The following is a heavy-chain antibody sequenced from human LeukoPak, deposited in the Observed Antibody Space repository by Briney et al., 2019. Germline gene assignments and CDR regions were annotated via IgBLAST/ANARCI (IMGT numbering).Heavy chain of an antibody. CDR1: GFTFSSYS. V-gene: IGHV3-21*01. J-gene: IGHJ4*02. CDR3: ARDLYLNLRFFTDYDSSGYLDY. D-gene: IGHD3-22*01. CDR2: ISSSSSYI. Sequence: PGGSLRLSCAASGFTFSSYSMNWVRQAPGKGLEWVSSISSSSSYIYYADSVKGRFTISRDNAKNSLYLQMNSLRAEDTAVYYCARDLYLNLRFFTDYDSSGYLDYWGQGTLVTVSP.